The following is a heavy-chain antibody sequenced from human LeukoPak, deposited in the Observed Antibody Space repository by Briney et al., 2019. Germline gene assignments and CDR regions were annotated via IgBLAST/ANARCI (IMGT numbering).Heavy chain of an antibody. CDR3: ARGGWELDY. Sequence: GGSLRLSCAASGVTVSSNYMNWVRQAPGKGLEWVSIIYSGGSTYYAASVKGRFAISRDNSKNTLYLQMNSLRAEDTAVYYCARGGWELDYWGQGTLVTVSS. CDR2: IYSGGST. CDR1: GVTVSSNY. V-gene: IGHV3-53*01. D-gene: IGHD1-26*01. J-gene: IGHJ4*02.